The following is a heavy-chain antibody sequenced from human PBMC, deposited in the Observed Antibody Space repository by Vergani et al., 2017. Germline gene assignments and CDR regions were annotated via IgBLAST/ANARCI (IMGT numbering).Heavy chain of an antibody. CDR3: ARGYSYGYYFDY. J-gene: IGHJ4*02. V-gene: IGHV3-21*01. CDR1: GFTFSSYS. CDR2: ISSSNSYI. D-gene: IGHD5-18*01. Sequence: EVQLVESGGGLVKPGGSLRLSCAASGFTFSSYSMNWVRQAPGKGLEWVSSISSSNSYIYYADSVKGRFTISRDNAKNSLYLQMNSLRAEDTAVYYCARGYSYGYYFDYWGQGTLVTVSS.